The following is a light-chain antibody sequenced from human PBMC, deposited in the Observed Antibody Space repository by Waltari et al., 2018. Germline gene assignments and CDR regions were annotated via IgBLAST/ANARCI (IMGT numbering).Light chain of an antibody. CDR3: QQGYSTWT. V-gene: IGKV1-39*01. CDR1: QNIGRY. J-gene: IGKJ1*01. Sequence: DIQMTQSPASLSASLGDRVTITCRASQNIGRYLNWYQQISGRAPKLLIYAASNVQRGVPSMFIGSGSGTDFTLTISGLQPEDFGTYYCQQGYSTWTFGQGTNVDSK. CDR2: AAS.